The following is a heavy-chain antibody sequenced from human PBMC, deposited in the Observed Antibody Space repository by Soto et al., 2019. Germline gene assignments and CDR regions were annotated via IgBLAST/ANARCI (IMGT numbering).Heavy chain of an antibody. D-gene: IGHD1-26*01. Sequence: PGESLKISCKGSGYSFPTFWIGWVRQMPGKGLEWMGVIYPGDSDARYSPSFQGQVTISADKSISTAYLQWSSLKASDTAMYYCARSGRNAYYNRDVCGQGTTVTVSS. CDR2: IYPGDSDA. J-gene: IGHJ6*02. V-gene: IGHV5-51*01. CDR1: GYSFPTFW. CDR3: ARSGRNAYYNRDV.